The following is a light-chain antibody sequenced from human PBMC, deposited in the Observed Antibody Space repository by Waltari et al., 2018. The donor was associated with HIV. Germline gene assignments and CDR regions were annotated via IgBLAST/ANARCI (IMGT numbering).Light chain of an antibody. V-gene: IGLV2-14*03. CDR2: EVN. CDR1: SSDVGGYNY. CDR3: SSYTSSSTHV. Sequence: QSALTQPASVSASPGQSITISCTGTSSDVGGYNYVSWYRQHPGEAPKVIIYEVNRRPSGVSNRFTAPKSGNPASLAISGLQPEDEADYFCSSYTSSSTHVFGPGTKVTVL. J-gene: IGLJ1*01.